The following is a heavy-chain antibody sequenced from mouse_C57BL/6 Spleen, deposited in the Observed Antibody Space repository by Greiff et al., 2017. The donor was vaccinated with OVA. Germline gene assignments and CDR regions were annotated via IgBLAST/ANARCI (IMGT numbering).Heavy chain of an antibody. V-gene: IGHV1-52*01. CDR3: AIYYGSSSWFAY. CDR2: IDPSDSEP. Sequence: QVQLQQPGAELVRPGSSVKLSCKASGYTFTSYWLHWVKQRPIQGLAWIGNIDPSDSEPHYNQKFKDKATLTVDKSSSTAYMPLSSLTSEDSAVYYCAIYYGSSSWFAYWGQGTLVTVSA. D-gene: IGHD1-1*01. CDR1: GYTFTSYW. J-gene: IGHJ3*01.